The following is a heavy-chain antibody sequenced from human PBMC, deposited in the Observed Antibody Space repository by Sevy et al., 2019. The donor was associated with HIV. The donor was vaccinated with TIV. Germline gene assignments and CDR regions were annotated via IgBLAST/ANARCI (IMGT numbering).Heavy chain of an antibody. CDR1: GYTLSELS. V-gene: IGHV1-24*01. CDR2: FDPEDGET. CDR3: ATVGLGYYSGASYYQGDWFDP. Sequence: ASVKVSCKDSGYTLSELSMHWVRQAPGKGLEWMGSFDPEDGETIYAQRLQGRVTMTEDTSTDTAYMELSSLTSEDTAIYYCATVGLGYYSGASYYQGDWFDPWGQGTLVTVSS. J-gene: IGHJ5*02. D-gene: IGHD2-15*01.